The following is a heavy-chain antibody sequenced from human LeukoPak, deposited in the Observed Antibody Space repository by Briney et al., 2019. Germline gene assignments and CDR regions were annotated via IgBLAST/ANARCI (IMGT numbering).Heavy chain of an antibody. J-gene: IGHJ6*03. CDR3: ARGRPRYDFWSGAYYYYYMDV. CDR2: IYYSGST. D-gene: IGHD3-3*01. CDR1: GGSLSSHY. V-gene: IGHV4-59*11. Sequence: SETLSLTCTVSGGSLSSHYWSWIRQPPGKGLEWIGYIYYSGSTNYNPSLKSRVTISVDTSKNQFSLKLSSVTAADTAVYYCARGRPRYDFWSGAYYYYYMDVWDKGTTVTVSS.